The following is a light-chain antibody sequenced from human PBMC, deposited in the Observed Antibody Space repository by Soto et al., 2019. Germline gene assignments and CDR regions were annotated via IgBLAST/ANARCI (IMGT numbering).Light chain of an antibody. J-gene: IGLJ2*01. CDR1: SSNIGSNT. V-gene: IGLV1-44*01. CDR3: AAWDDSLGVV. Sequence: QSVLTQPPSASGTPGQRVTISCSGSSSNIGSNTVNWYQQLPGTAPKLLIYSNNQRPSGVPDRFSGSKPGTSASLAISGLQSEDEADYYCAAWDDSLGVVFGGGTKLTVL. CDR2: SNN.